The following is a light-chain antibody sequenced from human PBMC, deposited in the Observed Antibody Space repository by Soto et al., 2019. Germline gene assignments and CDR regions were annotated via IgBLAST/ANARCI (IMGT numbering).Light chain of an antibody. J-gene: IGLJ2*01. CDR3: AAWDDSLNALV. CDR2: SNN. Sequence: QSVLTQPPSASGTPGQRVTISCSGSSSNIGSNTVNWYQQLPGTAPKLLIYSNNQRPSGVPDRFSGSKSGTSASLAISGLQSEDEADYYCAAWDDSLNALVFGGCTKLTVL. V-gene: IGLV1-44*01. CDR1: SSNIGSNT.